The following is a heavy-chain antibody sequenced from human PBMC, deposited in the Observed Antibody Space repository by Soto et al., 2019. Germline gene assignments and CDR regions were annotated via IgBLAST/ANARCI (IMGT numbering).Heavy chain of an antibody. J-gene: IGHJ4*02. D-gene: IGHD2-21*01. CDR2: IYRSGST. Sequence: XLSLTCAISGGXVSSANNSWSWILQPPGKGLEWIVNIYRSGSTDYNPSLKSRVTISVDRSKNQFSLKLISVTAADTDVYYCARVFPNFYYYFDTWGQGTKVTVSS. CDR3: ARVFPNFYYYFDT. V-gene: IGHV4-30-2*01. CDR1: GGXVSSANNS.